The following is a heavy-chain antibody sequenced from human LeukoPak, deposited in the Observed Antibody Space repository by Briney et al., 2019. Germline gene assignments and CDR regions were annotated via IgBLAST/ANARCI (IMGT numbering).Heavy chain of an antibody. D-gene: IGHD3/OR15-3a*01. CDR3: AKDGGWTGSHFNGMDV. V-gene: IGHV3-30*18. Sequence: GRSLRLSCAASGFTFSSYGMHWVRQAPGKGLEWVAVISYDGSNKYYADSVKGRFTISRDNSKNTLYLQMNSLRAEDTAVYYCAKDGGWTGSHFNGMDVWGQGTTVTVSS. J-gene: IGHJ6*02. CDR2: ISYDGSNK. CDR1: GFTFSSYG.